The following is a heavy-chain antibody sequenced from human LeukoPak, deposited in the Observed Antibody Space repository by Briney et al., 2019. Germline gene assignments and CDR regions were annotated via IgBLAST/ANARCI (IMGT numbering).Heavy chain of an antibody. CDR3: ARGRRYDFWSDYYDYGMDV. V-gene: IGHV4-34*01. D-gene: IGHD3-3*01. J-gene: IGHJ6*02. CDR2: INHSGST. Sequence: PSETLSLTCAVYGGSFSGYYWSWIRQPPGKGLEWTGEINHSGSTNYNPSLKSRVTISVDTSKNQFSLKLSSVSAADTAVYYCARGRRYDFWSDYYDYGMDVWGQGTTVTVSS. CDR1: GGSFSGYY.